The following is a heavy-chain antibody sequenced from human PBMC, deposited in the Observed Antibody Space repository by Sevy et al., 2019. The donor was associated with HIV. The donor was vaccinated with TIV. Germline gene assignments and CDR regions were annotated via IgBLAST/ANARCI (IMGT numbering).Heavy chain of an antibody. CDR1: GGTFSSYA. J-gene: IGHJ4*02. CDR3: AGDLLGIAAAGLDY. V-gene: IGHV1-69*06. D-gene: IGHD6-13*01. Sequence: ASVKVSCKASGGTFSSYAFSWVRQAPGQGLEWMGGIIPIFGTANYAQKFQGRVTITADKSTSTAYMELSSLRSEDTAVYYCAGDLLGIAAAGLDYWGQGTLVTVSS. CDR2: IIPIFGTA.